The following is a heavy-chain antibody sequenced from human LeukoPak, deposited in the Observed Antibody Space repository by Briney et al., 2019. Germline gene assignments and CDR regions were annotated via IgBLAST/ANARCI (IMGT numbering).Heavy chain of an antibody. D-gene: IGHD3-10*01. CDR3: ARSPQFYGSGKGMDV. Sequence: GESLKISCKVSGYLFVRYWIGWVRQVPGKGLEWMGITHPSDSDTKYSPAFQGQITISTDKSISTAYLQWSSLKASDTAIYYCARSPQFYGSGKGMDVWGQGTTITVSS. CDR1: GYLFVRYW. V-gene: IGHV5-51*01. CDR2: THPSDSDT. J-gene: IGHJ6*02.